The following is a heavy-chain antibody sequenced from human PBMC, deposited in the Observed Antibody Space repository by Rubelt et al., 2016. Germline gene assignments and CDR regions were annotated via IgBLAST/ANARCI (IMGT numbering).Heavy chain of an antibody. D-gene: IGHD2-8*01. V-gene: IGHV1-3*01. Sequence: QVQLVQSGAEVKKPGASVKVSCKASGYTFTSYAMHWVRQAPGQRLEWMGWINAGNGNTKYSQKFQGRVTITRDTSASKAYMELSSLRSEDTAVYYCARAQRIRLLMVYAPTFDYWGQGTLVTVSS. CDR2: INAGNGNT. CDR1: GYTFTSYA. CDR3: ARAQRIRLLMVYAPTFDY. J-gene: IGHJ4*02.